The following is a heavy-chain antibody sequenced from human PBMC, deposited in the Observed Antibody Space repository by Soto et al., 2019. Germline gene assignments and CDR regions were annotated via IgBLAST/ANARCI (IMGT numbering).Heavy chain of an antibody. J-gene: IGHJ5*02. Sequence: SETLSLTCAVYGTSVRSYHWSWIRQAAGKGLEWIGRVQMSGTTNYNPSLKTRVTMSLDTSKSEVSLRMTSVTAADTAVYFCAKDRSTMRWFDPWGQG. CDR3: AKDRSTMRWFDP. CDR1: GTSVRSYH. CDR2: VQMSGTT. D-gene: IGHD1-1*01. V-gene: IGHV4-59*10.